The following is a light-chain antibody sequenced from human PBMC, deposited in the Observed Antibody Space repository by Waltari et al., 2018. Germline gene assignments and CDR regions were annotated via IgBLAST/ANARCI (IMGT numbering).Light chain of an antibody. CDR3: LQLYSYPLT. CDR1: QDISSH. J-gene: IGKJ4*01. Sequence: IQLTQSPSSLSASVGDRVTITCRASQDISSHLAWYQQIPGKAPKLLIYAASTLQSGVPSRFGGSESGTDFTLTISSMKPEDFATFYCLQLYSYPLTFGGGTKVEIK. CDR2: AAS. V-gene: IGKV1-9*01.